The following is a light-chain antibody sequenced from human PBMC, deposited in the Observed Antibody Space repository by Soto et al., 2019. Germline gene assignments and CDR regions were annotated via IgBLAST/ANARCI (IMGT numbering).Light chain of an antibody. J-gene: IGLJ1*01. Sequence: QSVLTQPPSVSGAPGQRITISCTGSSSNIGARYDVHWYQQLPGTAPKLLIYGNNNRPSGVPGRFSGSKSGTSASLAITGLQADDEADYYCQSYDSILSGSVFGSGTKVTVL. CDR3: QSYDSILSGSV. V-gene: IGLV1-40*01. CDR2: GNN. CDR1: SSNIGARYD.